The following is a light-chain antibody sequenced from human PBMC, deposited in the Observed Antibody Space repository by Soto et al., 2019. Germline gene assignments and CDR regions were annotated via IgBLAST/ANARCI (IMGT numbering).Light chain of an antibody. J-gene: IGKJ1*01. CDR1: QSVSRNY. V-gene: IGKV3-20*01. CDR2: GAS. CDR3: QQYGTSPWT. Sequence: EIVLTQSPGTLSLSPGERATLSCRASQSVSRNYLAWYQQKPGQTPRLLIYGASSSATGIPDSFSGSGSGTDFTLTISSLEPEAFAVFYCQQYGTSPWTFGQGT.